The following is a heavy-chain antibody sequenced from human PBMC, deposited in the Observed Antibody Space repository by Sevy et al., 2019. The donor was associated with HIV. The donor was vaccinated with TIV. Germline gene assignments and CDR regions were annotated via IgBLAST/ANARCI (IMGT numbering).Heavy chain of an antibody. Sequence: GGSLRLSCAASGFTFSTYGMHWVRQAPGKGLEWVAVIWFDGSNTYYVDSVKGRFTISRDIAKNTLHLLMNSLRAEDTAVYYCARDLEFYDYGDYGPAFMPDYWGQGTLVTVSS. D-gene: IGHD4-17*01. CDR3: ARDLEFYDYGDYGPAFMPDY. J-gene: IGHJ4*02. CDR2: IWFDGSNT. V-gene: IGHV3-33*01. CDR1: GFTFSTYG.